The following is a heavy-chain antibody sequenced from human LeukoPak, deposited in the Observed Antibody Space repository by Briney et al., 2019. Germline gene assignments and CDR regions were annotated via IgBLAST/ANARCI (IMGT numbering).Heavy chain of an antibody. V-gene: IGHV1-8*03. CDR2: MNPNSGNT. CDR1: GYTFTSYD. J-gene: IGHJ4*02. D-gene: IGHD3-22*01. Sequence: ASVKVSCKASGYTFTSYDINWVRQATGQGLEWMGWMNPNSGNTGYAQKFQGRVTITRNTSISTAYMELSSLRSDDTAVYYCARGGKNYYDSSGYYSLFDYWDQGTLVTVSS. CDR3: ARGGKNYYDSSGYYSLFDY.